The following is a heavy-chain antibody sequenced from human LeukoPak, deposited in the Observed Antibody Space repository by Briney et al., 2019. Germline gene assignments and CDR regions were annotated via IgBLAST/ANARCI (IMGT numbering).Heavy chain of an antibody. CDR2: VSAYADNT. D-gene: IGHD1-26*01. CDR1: GYNFFSYG. Sequence: ASVKVSCKASGYNFFSYGITWVRQAPGQGLEWMGWVSAYADNTNYVQKFQGRVTMTTDTSTNTAYMELRSLRSDDTAVYYCARDCIGCHGFDSWGQGTLVTVSS. CDR3: ARDCIGCHGFDS. V-gene: IGHV1-18*01. J-gene: IGHJ4*02.